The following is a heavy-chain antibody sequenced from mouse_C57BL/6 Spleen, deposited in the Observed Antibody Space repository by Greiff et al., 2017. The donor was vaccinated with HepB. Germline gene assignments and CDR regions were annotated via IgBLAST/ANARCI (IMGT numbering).Heavy chain of an antibody. J-gene: IGHJ2*01. Sequence: QLQQPGAELVMPGASVKLSCKASGYTFTSYWMHWVKQRPGQGLEWIGEIDPSDSYTNYNQKFKGKSTLTVDKSSSPAYMQLSSLTSEDSAVYYCARWKITTVVAGGFDYWGQGTTLTVSS. CDR3: ARWKITTVVAGGFDY. D-gene: IGHD1-1*01. CDR1: GYTFTSYW. CDR2: IDPSDSYT. V-gene: IGHV1-69*01.